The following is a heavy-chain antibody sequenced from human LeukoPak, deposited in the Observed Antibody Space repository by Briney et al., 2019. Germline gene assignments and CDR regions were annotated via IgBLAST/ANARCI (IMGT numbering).Heavy chain of an antibody. CDR2: ISGSGGST. D-gene: IGHD2-15*01. CDR3: AKEARMGYCSGGSCYPDAFDI. V-gene: IGHV3-23*01. CDR1: GFTFSSYA. Sequence: GASLRLSRAASGFTFSSYAMSWVRQAPGKGLEWVSAISGSGGSTYYADSVKGRFTISRDNSKNTLYLQMNSLRAEDTAVYYCAKEARMGYCSGGSCYPDAFDIWGQGTMVTVSS. J-gene: IGHJ3*02.